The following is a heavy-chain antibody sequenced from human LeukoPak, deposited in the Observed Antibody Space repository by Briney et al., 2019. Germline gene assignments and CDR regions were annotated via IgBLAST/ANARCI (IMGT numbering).Heavy chain of an antibody. J-gene: IGHJ3*02. CDR2: ISYDGSNK. CDR1: GFTFSSYG. V-gene: IGHV3-30*03. Sequence: HSGGSLRLSCAASGFTFSSYGMHWVRQAPGKGLEWVAVISYDGSNKYYADSVKGRFTISRDNSKNTLYLQINSLRAGDTAVYYAMGGGAFDIWGQGTMVTVSS. CDR3: MGGGAFDI. D-gene: IGHD1-26*01.